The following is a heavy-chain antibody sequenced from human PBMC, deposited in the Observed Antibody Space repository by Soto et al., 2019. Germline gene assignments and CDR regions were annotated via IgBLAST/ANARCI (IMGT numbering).Heavy chain of an antibody. Sequence: LRLSCAASGFTFSSYAMSWVRQAPGKGLEWVAVIWYDGSNKYYADSVKGRFTISRDNSKNTLYLQMNSLRAEDTAVYYCARVREYSSSWYFDYWGQGTLVTVSS. CDR2: IWYDGSNK. D-gene: IGHD6-13*01. V-gene: IGHV3-33*08. CDR1: GFTFSSYA. CDR3: ARVREYSSSWYFDY. J-gene: IGHJ4*02.